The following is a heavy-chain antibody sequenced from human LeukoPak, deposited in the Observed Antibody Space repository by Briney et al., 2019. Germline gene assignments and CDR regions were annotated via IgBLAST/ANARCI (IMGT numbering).Heavy chain of an antibody. V-gene: IGHV4-4*07. CDR3: ARGPAAGTGCFDP. J-gene: IGHJ5*02. CDR1: GDSISSFY. CDR2: IYSSGST. Sequence: KPSETLSLTCIVSGDSISSFYWSWIRQTAEKGLEWIGRIYSSGSTNYNPSLESRVTMSVDTSKNQFSLRLSSVTAEDTAVYYCARGPAAGTGCFDPWGQGTLVTVSS. D-gene: IGHD6-13*01.